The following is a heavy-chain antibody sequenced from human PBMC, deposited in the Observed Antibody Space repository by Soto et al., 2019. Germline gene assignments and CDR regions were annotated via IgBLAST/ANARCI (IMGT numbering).Heavy chain of an antibody. V-gene: IGHV4-39*01. CDR1: GGSISSSSYY. D-gene: IGHD4-4*01. CDR2: IYYSGST. Sequence: SETLSLTCTVSGGSISSSSYYWGWVRQPPGKGLEWIGSIYYSGSTYYNPSLKSRVTISVDTSKNQFSLKLSSLTAADTAVYYCARHSYYSNPLRFDPWGQGTLVTVS. CDR3: ARHSYYSNPLRFDP. J-gene: IGHJ5*02.